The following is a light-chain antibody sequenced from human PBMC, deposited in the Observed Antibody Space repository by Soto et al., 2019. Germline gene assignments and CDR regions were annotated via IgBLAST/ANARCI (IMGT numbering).Light chain of an antibody. CDR2: DAS. CDR3: QQYYNWPPWT. Sequence: EVVLTQSPETLSLSPGERATLSCRASLSISTKLAWYQQTPGQAPRLLIYDASARATGVPARFSGSGSGTEFTLTISSLKPEDFAVYYCQQYYNWPPWTFGQGTKVEIK. J-gene: IGKJ1*01. V-gene: IGKV3-15*01. CDR1: LSISTK.